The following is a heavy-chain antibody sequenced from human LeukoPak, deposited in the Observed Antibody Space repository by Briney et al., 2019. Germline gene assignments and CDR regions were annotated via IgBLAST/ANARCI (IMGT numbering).Heavy chain of an antibody. CDR3: ARDFYGDHGGYFDY. V-gene: IGHV3-53*01. D-gene: IGHD4-17*01. J-gene: IGHJ4*02. CDR1: GFTVSSNY. Sequence: GGSLRLSCAASGFTVSSNYMSWVRQAPGKGLEWVSVIYSGGSTYYADYVKGRFTISRDNSKNTLYLQMNSLRAEDTAVYYCARDFYGDHGGYFDYWGQGTLVTVSS. CDR2: IYSGGST.